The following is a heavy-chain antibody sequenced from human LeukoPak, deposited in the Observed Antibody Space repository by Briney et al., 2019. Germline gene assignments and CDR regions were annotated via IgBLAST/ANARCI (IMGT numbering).Heavy chain of an antibody. Sequence: GGSLRLSCVGSGFTFRSHWVNWVRQSPGKGLEWVANIKPDGIDKYYVDSARGRFTVSRDNAKNSAFLQMNSLRAEDTAIYYCATISAQTFDIWGQETLGSVSS. D-gene: IGHD5-24*01. J-gene: IGHJ3*02. CDR2: IKPDGIDK. V-gene: IGHV3-7*01. CDR1: GFTFRSHW. CDR3: ATISAQTFDI.